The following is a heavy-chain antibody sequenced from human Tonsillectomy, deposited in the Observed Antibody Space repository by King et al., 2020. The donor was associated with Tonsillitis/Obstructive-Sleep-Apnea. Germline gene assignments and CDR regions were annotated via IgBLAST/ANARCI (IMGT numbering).Heavy chain of an antibody. Sequence: QPVQSGGGLVQPGGSLRLSCAASGFTFSTYEMNWVRQAPGKGLEWVSYISSSGSTIYYADSVKGRFTISRDNAKNSLYLQMNSLRAADTAVYYCARDSLGWYFDLWGRGTLVSVSS. CDR3: ARDSLGWYFDL. CDR1: GFTFSTYE. V-gene: IGHV3-48*03. D-gene: IGHD5-12*01. J-gene: IGHJ2*01. CDR2: ISSSGSTI.